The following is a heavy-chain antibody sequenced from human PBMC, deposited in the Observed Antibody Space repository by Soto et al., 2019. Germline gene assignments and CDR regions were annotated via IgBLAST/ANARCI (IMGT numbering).Heavy chain of an antibody. CDR1: GGSISSSSHF. CDR3: AGQTFTIAAASYGRSNWFDP. Sequence: SETLSLTCAVSGGSISSSSHFWGWVRQPPGKGLEWIGTIYFTGNTYYTPSLKSRLTMSIDTSKNEFSLRLNSVTAADTAVYYCAGQTFTIAAASYGRSNWFDPWGPGTLVTVS. CDR2: IYFTGNT. V-gene: IGHV4-39*01. J-gene: IGHJ5*02. D-gene: IGHD6-25*01.